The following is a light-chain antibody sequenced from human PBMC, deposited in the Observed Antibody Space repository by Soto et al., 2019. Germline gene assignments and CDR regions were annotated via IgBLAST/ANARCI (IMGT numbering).Light chain of an antibody. J-gene: IGLJ1*01. Sequence: QSALTQPASVSGSPGQSITISCTGTSSDGGAYNYVSWYQQHPGKAPKLMIYEVSNRPSGVSNRFSGSKSGNTASLTISALQAEDEADYYCSSYTSSSTLYVFGTGTKLTVL. CDR3: SSYTSSSTLYV. CDR1: SSDGGAYNY. CDR2: EVS. V-gene: IGLV2-14*01.